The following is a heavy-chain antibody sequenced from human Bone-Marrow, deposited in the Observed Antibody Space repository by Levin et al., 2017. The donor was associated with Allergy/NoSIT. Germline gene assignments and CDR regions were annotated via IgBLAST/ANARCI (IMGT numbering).Heavy chain of an antibody. CDR1: GGSVSDDNW. J-gene: IGHJ6*03. D-gene: IGHD1-1*01. CDR2: IHHSGGT. CDR3: GRHYYYYIDI. V-gene: IGHV4-4*02. Sequence: SETLSLTCFVSGGSVSDDNWWGWVRQSPGKGLEWIAEIHHSGGTNYNPSLKSRVSMSVDKSTNQFSLNVYSVTAADTAVYFCGRHYYYYIDIWGNGTTVTVS.